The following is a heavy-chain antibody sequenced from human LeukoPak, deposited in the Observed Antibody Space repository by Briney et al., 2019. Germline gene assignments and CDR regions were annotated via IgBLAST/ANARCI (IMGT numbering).Heavy chain of an antibody. CDR2: INAGNGNT. D-gene: IGHD6-19*01. V-gene: IGHV1-3*01. Sequence: ASVKVSCKASGYTFTSFAIHWVRQAPGQRLEWMGWINAGNGNTKFSQHFQGRVSITRDTSASTAYMELSYLRSEDTALYFCARSNVYSSDSDGGYYFDYWGQGTLVTVSS. CDR3: ARSNVYSSDSDGGYYFDY. J-gene: IGHJ4*02. CDR1: GYTFTSFA.